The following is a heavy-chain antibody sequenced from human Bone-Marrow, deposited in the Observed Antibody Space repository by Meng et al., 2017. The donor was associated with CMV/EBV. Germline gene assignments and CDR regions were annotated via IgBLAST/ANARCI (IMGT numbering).Heavy chain of an antibody. V-gene: IGHV4-39*07. D-gene: IGHD2/OR15-2a*01. J-gene: IGHJ3*02. CDR3: ARQIEEEYDAFDI. CDR1: GGSISSSSYY. CDR2: IYYGGST. Sequence: SETLSLTCTVSGGSISSSSYYWGWIRQPPGKGLEWIGSIYYGGSTYYNPSLKSRVTISVDTSKNQFSLKLSSVTAADTAVYYCARQIEEEYDAFDIWGQGKMVTVSS.